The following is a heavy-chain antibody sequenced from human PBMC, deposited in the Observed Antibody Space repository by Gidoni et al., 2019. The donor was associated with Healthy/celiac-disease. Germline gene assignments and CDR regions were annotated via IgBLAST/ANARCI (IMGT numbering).Heavy chain of an antibody. CDR3: TRDWVGATTGGEYFDY. Sequence: GGGLVQPGRSLRLSCTASGFTFGDYAMSWFRQAPGKGLECVGFIRSKAYGGTTEYAASVKGRFTISRDDSKSIAYLQMNSLKTEDTAVYYCTRDWVGATTGGEYFDYWGQGTLVTVSS. CDR2: IRSKAYGGTT. D-gene: IGHD1-26*01. J-gene: IGHJ4*02. V-gene: IGHV3-49*03. CDR1: GFTFGDYA.